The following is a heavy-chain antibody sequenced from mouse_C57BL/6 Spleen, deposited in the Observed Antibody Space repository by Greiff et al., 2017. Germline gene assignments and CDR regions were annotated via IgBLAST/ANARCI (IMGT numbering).Heavy chain of an antibody. J-gene: IGHJ4*01. Sequence: EVKLMESGPGLVKPSQSLSLTCSVTGYSITSGYYWNWIRQFPGNKLEWMGYISYDGSNNYNPSLKNRISITRDTSKNRFFLKLNSVTTEDTATYYCARDPYVDYAMDYWGQGTSVTVSS. CDR2: ISYDGSN. CDR1: GYSITSGYY. V-gene: IGHV3-6*01. D-gene: IGHD1-1*01. CDR3: ARDPYVDYAMDY.